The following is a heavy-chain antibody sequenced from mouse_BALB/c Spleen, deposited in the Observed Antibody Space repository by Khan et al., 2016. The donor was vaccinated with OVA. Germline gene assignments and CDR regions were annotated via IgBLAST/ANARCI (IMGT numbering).Heavy chain of an antibody. CDR1: GYTFTSYT. J-gene: IGHJ3*01. V-gene: IGHV1-4*01. CDR3: VRDGAYHRNDGWFAY. Sequence: VQLQQSGAELARPGASVKMSCKASGYTFTSYTIHWIKLRPGQGLEWIGYINPSNGYTNYNQKFKDKATLPADKSSTTAYMELSSLTSDDSALXNCVRDGAYHRNDGWFAYWGQGTLVTVSA. D-gene: IGHD2-14*01. CDR2: INPSNGYT.